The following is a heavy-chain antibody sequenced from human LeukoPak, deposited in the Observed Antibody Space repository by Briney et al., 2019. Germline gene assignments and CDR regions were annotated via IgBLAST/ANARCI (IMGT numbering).Heavy chain of an antibody. CDR1: GGSISSSNW. CDR2: IYHSGST. J-gene: IGHJ4*02. V-gene: IGHV4-4*02. D-gene: IGHD3-10*01. CDR3: ARLNLEYLYSSGPNDY. Sequence: PSETLSLTCAVSGGSISSSNWWSWVRQPPGKGLEWIGEIYHSGSTNYNPSLKSRVTISVDKSKNQFSLKLSSVTAADTAVYYCARLNLEYLYSSGPNDYWGQGTLVTVSS.